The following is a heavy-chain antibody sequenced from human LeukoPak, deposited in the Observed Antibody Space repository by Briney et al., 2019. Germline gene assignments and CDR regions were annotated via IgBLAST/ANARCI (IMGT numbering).Heavy chain of an antibody. J-gene: IGHJ6*02. CDR3: ARSLQYNNNNYFYYGMDV. D-gene: IGHD3-10*01. Sequence: SETLSLTCTVSGGSISSYYWNWIRQPPGEGLEWIGYIYYSGSTNYNPSLKSRVTISVDTSKNQFSLKLNSVTAADTAVYYCARSLQYNNNNYFYYGMDVWGQGTTVIVSS. V-gene: IGHV4-59*01. CDR1: GGSISSYY. CDR2: IYYSGST.